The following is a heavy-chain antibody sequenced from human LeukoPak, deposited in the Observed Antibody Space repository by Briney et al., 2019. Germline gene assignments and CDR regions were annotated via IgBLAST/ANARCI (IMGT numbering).Heavy chain of an antibody. CDR3: ARGVVAAPQTFDY. CDR2: INHSGST. CDR1: GFTFSSYE. Sequence: PGGSLRLSCAASGFTFSSYEMNWVRQAPGKGLEWIGEINHSGSTNYNPSLKSRVTISVDTSKNQFSLRLSSVTAADTAVYYCARGVVAAPQTFDYWGQGTLVAVSS. J-gene: IGHJ4*02. D-gene: IGHD2-15*01. V-gene: IGHV4-34*01.